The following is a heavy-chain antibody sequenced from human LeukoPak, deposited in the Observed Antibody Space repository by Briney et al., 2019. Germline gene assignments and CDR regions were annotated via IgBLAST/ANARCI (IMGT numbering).Heavy chain of an antibody. V-gene: IGHV4-31*03. CDR1: GGSISSGGYY. CDR3: ARRLGIVVVPTGGWFDP. CDR2: IYYSGST. J-gene: IGHJ5*02. Sequence: SETLSLTCTVSGGSISSGGYYWSWIRQHPGKGLEWIGYIYYSGSTYYNPSLKSRVTISVDTSKNQFSLKLSSVTAADTAAYYCARRLGIVVVPTGGWFDPWGQGTLVTVSS. D-gene: IGHD2-2*03.